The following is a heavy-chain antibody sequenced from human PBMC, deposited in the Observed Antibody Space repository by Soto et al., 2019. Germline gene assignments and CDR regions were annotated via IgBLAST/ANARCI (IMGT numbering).Heavy chain of an antibody. CDR3: ARARLSNGDPNIYFFYGLDV. CDR1: GDMFRNSA. J-gene: IGHJ6*02. Sequence: QVQLVQSGAEVKRPGSSVKVSRKASGDMFRNSAFTWVRQAPGQGLAWMGVIIPLFRKTNVAQNFQGRVTFTADESTSSLYMEASSLTSEDTAVYYCARARLSNGDPNIYFFYGLDVWGQGTTITVSS. V-gene: IGHV1-69*01. CDR2: IIPLFRKT. D-gene: IGHD3-10*01.